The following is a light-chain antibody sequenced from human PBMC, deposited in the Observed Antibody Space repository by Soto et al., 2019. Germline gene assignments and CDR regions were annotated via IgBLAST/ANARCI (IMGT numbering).Light chain of an antibody. CDR2: GAS. Sequence: EIVVTQSPATLSVSAGVRASLFCMASQSVTLCLAWYRQKPGQAPRLLIFGASFRATGIAARFSGSGSGTEYNLTISGLQSEDFAVYFCLQYDDWLRLTFGGGTKVEIK. CDR3: LQYDDWLRLT. J-gene: IGKJ4*01. V-gene: IGKV3D-15*01. CDR1: QSVTLC.